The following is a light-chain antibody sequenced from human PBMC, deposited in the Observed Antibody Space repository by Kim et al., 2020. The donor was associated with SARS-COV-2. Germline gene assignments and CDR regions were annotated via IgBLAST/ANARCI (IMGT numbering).Light chain of an antibody. Sequence: QSVLTQPPSASGTPGQRVTISCSGSSSNIGNNTVNWYQQLPGTAPKLLIYSNSQRPSGVPDRFSGSKSGTSASLAISGLQSEDEADYYCAAWADSLNGVIFGGGTQLTVL. J-gene: IGLJ2*01. CDR3: AAWADSLNGVI. CDR1: SSNIGNNT. CDR2: SNS. V-gene: IGLV1-44*01.